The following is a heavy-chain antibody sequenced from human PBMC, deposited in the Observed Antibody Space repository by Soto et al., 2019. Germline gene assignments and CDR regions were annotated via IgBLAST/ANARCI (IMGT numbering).Heavy chain of an antibody. CDR1: GGTFSSYA. J-gene: IGHJ5*02. CDR3: ARETRAPAAPNWFDP. Sequence: QVQLVQSGAEVKKPGSSVKVSCKASGGTFSSYAISWVRQAHGQGLEWMGGIIPIFGTANYAQKFQGRVTITADESTSTAYMELSSLRSEDTAVYYCARETRAPAAPNWFDPLGQGTLVTVSS. D-gene: IGHD2-2*01. V-gene: IGHV1-69*01. CDR2: IIPIFGTA.